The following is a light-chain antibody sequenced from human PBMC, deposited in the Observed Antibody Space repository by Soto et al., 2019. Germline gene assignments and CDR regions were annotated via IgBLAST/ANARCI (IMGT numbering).Light chain of an antibody. CDR3: SSYTSINTLDVV. CDR1: SSDVGGYNY. CDR2: EVS. V-gene: IGLV2-14*01. J-gene: IGLJ2*01. Sequence: QSALTQPASVSGSPGQSITISCTGTSSDVGGYNYASWYQQHPGKAPKLIIYEVSNRPSGVSSRFSGSKSANTASLTISGLQAEDEADYYCSSYTSINTLDVVFGGGTKVTVL.